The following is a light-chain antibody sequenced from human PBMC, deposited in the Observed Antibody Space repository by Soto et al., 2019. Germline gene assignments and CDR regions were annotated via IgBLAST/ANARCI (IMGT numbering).Light chain of an antibody. V-gene: IGKV3-20*01. Sequence: EIVLTQSPGTLSLSPGERATLSCRVSQSVSSSYLAWYQQKPGQAPRLLIYGASSRATGIPDRFSGSGSGTDFTLTLSRLEPEDFAVYYCHQYGGSPPYTFGHGTKLEIK. CDR1: QSVSSSY. J-gene: IGKJ2*01. CDR3: HQYGGSPPYT. CDR2: GAS.